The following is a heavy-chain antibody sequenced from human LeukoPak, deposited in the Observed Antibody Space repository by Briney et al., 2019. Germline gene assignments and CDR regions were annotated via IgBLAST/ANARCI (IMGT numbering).Heavy chain of an antibody. CDR3: ARGGDMSFSLS. Sequence: GGSLRLSCAASGFTFSSYWMSWVRQAPGKGLEWVSYISSSGSTIYYADSVKGRFTISRDNAKNSLYLQMNSLRAEDTAVYYCARGGDMSFSLSWGQGTLVTVSS. CDR1: GFTFSSYW. V-gene: IGHV3-48*04. J-gene: IGHJ5*02. D-gene: IGHD2-15*01. CDR2: ISSSGSTI.